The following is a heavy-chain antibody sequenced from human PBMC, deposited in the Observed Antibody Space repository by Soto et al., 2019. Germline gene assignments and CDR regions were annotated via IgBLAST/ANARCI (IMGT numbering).Heavy chain of an antibody. J-gene: IGHJ4*02. CDR1: GGSFSGYY. Sequence: SETLSLTCAVYGGSFSGYYWSWIRQPPGKGLEWIGEINHSGSTNYNPSLKSRVTISVDTSKNQFSLKLSSVTAADTAVYYCARPQLGTADDYWGQGTLVTVSS. CDR3: ARPQLGTADDY. D-gene: IGHD1-1*01. CDR2: INHSGST. V-gene: IGHV4-34*01.